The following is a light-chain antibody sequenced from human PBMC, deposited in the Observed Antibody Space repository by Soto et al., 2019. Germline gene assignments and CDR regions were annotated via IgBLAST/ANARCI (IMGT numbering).Light chain of an antibody. Sequence: EIVLTQSPGTLSLSPGERATLSCRASQSVSSTYLAWYQQKPGQAPRLVIYGASSRATGIPDRFSGSGCGTDFTLTISRLEPEYFAVYCCQQYGSSRTFGQGTMVEI. J-gene: IGKJ1*01. CDR2: GAS. V-gene: IGKV3-20*01. CDR1: QSVSSTY. CDR3: QQYGSSRT.